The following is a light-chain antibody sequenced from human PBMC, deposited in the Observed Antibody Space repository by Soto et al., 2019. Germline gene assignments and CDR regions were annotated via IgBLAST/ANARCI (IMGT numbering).Light chain of an antibody. CDR3: CSYAGSYTWV. J-gene: IGLJ1*01. CDR2: EVS. V-gene: IGLV2-11*01. Sequence: QSALTQPASVSGSPGQSITISCTGTSRDVGGYNYVSWHQQHPGKAPKVIITEVSKRPSGVPDRFSGSKSGNTASLTISGLQAEDEADYYCCSYAGSYTWVFGTGTKVTVL. CDR1: SRDVGGYNY.